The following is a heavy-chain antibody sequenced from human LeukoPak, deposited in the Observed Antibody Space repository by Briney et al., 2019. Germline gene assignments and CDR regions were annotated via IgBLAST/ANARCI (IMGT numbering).Heavy chain of an antibody. D-gene: IGHD6-13*01. V-gene: IGHV3-23*01. J-gene: IGHJ6*03. CDR3: AKGHSSSWYNYYYYMDV. CDR1: GFTFSSYA. Sequence: GRSLRLSCAASGFTFSSYAMSWVRQAPGKGLEWVSAISGSGGSTYYADSVKGRFTISRDNSKNTLYLQMNSLRAEDTAVYYCAKGHSSSWYNYYYYMDVWGKGTTVTVSS. CDR2: ISGSGGST.